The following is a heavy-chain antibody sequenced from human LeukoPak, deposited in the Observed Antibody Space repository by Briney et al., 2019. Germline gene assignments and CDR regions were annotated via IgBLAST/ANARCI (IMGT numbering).Heavy chain of an antibody. V-gene: IGHV3-23*01. CDR1: GFTFSGYA. Sequence: PGGSLRLSCAASGFTFSGYAMSWVRQAPGKGLEWVSGISGSGDNTYYADSVKGRFNISRDNSKNTLYVQVNSLGTEDTAAYYCAKGSYYDSSGSFYFDYWGQGTLVTVSS. CDR2: ISGSGDNT. CDR3: AKGSYYDSSGSFYFDY. J-gene: IGHJ4*02. D-gene: IGHD3-22*01.